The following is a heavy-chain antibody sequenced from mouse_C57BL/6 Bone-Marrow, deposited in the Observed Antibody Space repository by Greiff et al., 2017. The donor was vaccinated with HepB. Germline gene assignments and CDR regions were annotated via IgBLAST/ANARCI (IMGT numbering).Heavy chain of an antibody. Sequence: EVQGVESGGGLVQPGGSLSLSCAASGFTFTDYYMSWVRQPPGKALEWLGFIRNKANGYTTEYSASVKGRFTISRDNSQSILYLQMNALRDEDSATYYYARSNYYGTDYYAMDYWGQGTSVTVTS. D-gene: IGHD1-1*01. CDR2: IRNKANGYTT. J-gene: IGHJ4*01. CDR3: ARSNYYGTDYYAMDY. V-gene: IGHV7-3*01. CDR1: GFTFTDYY.